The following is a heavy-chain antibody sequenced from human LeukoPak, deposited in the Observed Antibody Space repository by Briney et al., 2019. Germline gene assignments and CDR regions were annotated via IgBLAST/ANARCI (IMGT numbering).Heavy chain of an antibody. V-gene: IGHV1-46*01. CDR2: INPSGGST. Sequence: ASVKVSCKASGYTFTSYCMHWVRQAPGQGLEWMGIINPSGGSTSYAQKFQGRVTMTRDMSTSTVYMELSSLRSEDTAVYYCAREGYSSGPGYYYYYMDVWGKGTTVTVSS. CDR1: GYTFTSYC. J-gene: IGHJ6*03. D-gene: IGHD6-19*01. CDR3: AREGYSSGPGYYYYYMDV.